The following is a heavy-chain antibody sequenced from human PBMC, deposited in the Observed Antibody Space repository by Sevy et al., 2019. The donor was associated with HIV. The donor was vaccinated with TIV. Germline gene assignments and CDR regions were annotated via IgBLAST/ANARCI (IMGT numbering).Heavy chain of an antibody. Sequence: ASVKVSCKASGGTFSKYAISWVRQAPGQGLEWMGGITPIFNTANYAQKFQGRVTLSADESTSTAYMELSSLRSEDTAVYYCAGEPLEQWLAWFDPWGQGTLVTVSS. V-gene: IGHV1-69*13. CDR2: ITPIFNTA. CDR1: GGTFSKYA. CDR3: AGEPLEQWLAWFDP. J-gene: IGHJ5*02. D-gene: IGHD6-19*01.